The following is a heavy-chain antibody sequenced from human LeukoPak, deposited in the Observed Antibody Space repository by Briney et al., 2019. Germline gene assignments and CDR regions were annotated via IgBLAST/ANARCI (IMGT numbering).Heavy chain of an antibody. CDR2: IYYSGST. Sequence: SETLSFTCTVSGGSISSSSYYWGWIRQPPGKGLEWIGSIYYSGSTYYNPSLKSRVTISVDTSKNQFSLKLSSVTAADTAVYYCARSRYSYGPWGQGTLVTVSS. CDR1: GGSISSSSYY. D-gene: IGHD5-18*01. V-gene: IGHV4-39*07. CDR3: ARSRYSYGP. J-gene: IGHJ5*02.